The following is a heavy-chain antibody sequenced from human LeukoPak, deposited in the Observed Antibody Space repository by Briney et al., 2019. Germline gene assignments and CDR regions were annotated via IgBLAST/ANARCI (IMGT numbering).Heavy chain of an antibody. CDR2: ISAYNGNT. Sequence: ASVKVSCKASGYTFTSYGISWVRQAPGQGLEWMGWISAYNGNTNYAQKLQGRVTMTTDTSTSTAYMELRSLTSDDTAVYYCAREIDTYSGSYFNYWGQGTLVTVSS. J-gene: IGHJ4*02. V-gene: IGHV1-18*01. D-gene: IGHD1-26*01. CDR3: AREIDTYSGSYFNY. CDR1: GYTFTSYG.